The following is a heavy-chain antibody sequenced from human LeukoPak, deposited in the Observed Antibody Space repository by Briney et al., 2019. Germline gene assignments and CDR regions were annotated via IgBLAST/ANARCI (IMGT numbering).Heavy chain of an antibody. CDR2: INHSGST. CDR3: ARGYDILTGSAFDY. J-gene: IGHJ4*02. D-gene: IGHD3-9*01. V-gene: IGHV4-34*01. CDR1: GGSFSGYY. Sequence: SETLSLTCAVYGGSFSGYYWSWIRQPPGKGLEWIGEINHSGSTNYNPSLKSRVTISVDTSKNQFSLKLSSVTAADTAVYYCARGYDILTGSAFDYWGQGTLVTVSS.